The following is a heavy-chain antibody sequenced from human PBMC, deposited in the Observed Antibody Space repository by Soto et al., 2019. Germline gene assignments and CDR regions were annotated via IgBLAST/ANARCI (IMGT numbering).Heavy chain of an antibody. CDR3: ATSRVSIAVAGETEYYFDY. Sequence: DSGNVCCAASGYTFSGYYMHWVRQAPGQGLEWMGWINPNSGGTNYAQKFQGWVTMTRDTSISTAYMELSRLRSDDTAVYYCATSRVSIAVAGETEYYFDYWGQGNPVPVSP. CDR2: INPNSGGT. D-gene: IGHD6-19*01. CDR1: GYTFSGYY. V-gene: IGHV1-2*04. J-gene: IGHJ4*02.